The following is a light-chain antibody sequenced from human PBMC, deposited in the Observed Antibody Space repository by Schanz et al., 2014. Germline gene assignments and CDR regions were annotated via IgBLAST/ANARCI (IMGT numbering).Light chain of an antibody. CDR3: SSYTSSHTHV. V-gene: IGLV2-18*02. J-gene: IGLJ3*02. CDR2: EVS. CDR1: SNDVGSYNR. Sequence: QSALTQPPSVSGSPGQSVTISCTGTSNDVGSYNRVSWYQQPPGTAPKLMIYEVSNRPSGVPDRFSGSKSGNTASLTISGLQAEDEADYYCSSYTSSHTHVFGGGTKL.